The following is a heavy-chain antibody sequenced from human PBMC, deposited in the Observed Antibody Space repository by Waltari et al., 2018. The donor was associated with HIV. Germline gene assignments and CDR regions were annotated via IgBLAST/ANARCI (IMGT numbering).Heavy chain of an antibody. Sequence: QVQLQESGPGLVKPSETLSLTCTVSGGSIRSYYWSWIRHPPGKGLGWIGYIYYSGSTNYNPSLKSRVTISVDTSKNQFSLKLSSVTAADTAVYYCAREGGSSGYYPNWFDPWGQGTLVTVSS. D-gene: IGHD3-22*01. V-gene: IGHV4-59*01. CDR1: GGSIRSYY. CDR3: AREGGSSGYYPNWFDP. J-gene: IGHJ5*02. CDR2: IYYSGST.